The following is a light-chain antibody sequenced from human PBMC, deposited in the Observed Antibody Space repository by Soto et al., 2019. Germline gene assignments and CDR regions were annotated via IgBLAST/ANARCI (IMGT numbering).Light chain of an antibody. Sequence: QSALTQPASVSGSPGQSITISCTGTSSDVGGYNYVSWYQQHPGKAPKVMIYDVSNRPSGVSNRFSGSKSGNTASLTISGLQAEDVADYYCSSYTSSSTLVVFGGGTKVTVL. CDR2: DVS. J-gene: IGLJ2*01. CDR1: SSDVGGYNY. CDR3: SSYTSSSTLVV. V-gene: IGLV2-14*01.